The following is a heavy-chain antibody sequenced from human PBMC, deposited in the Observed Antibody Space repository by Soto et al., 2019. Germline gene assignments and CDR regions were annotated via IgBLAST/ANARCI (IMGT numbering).Heavy chain of an antibody. CDR1: GGSIISSNW. Sequence: SETLSLTYAVSGGSIISSNWWSWVRQPPGKGLERIGYIYYSGSTNYNPSLKSRVTISVDTSKNQFSLKLSSVTAADTAVYYCASVTRTCISTSCYRYYYGMDVWGQGTTVTVSS. V-gene: IGHV4-4*02. J-gene: IGHJ6*02. CDR3: ASVTRTCISTSCYRYYYGMDV. CDR2: IYYSGST. D-gene: IGHD2-2*02.